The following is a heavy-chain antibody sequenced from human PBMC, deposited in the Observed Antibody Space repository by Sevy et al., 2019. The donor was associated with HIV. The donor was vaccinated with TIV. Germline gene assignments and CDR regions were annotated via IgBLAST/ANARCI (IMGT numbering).Heavy chain of an antibody. CDR3: ARDPGLLSYYYDARYFQH. V-gene: IGHV7-4-1*02. Sequence: ASVKVSCKASGYTFTHYAVNWVRQAPGQGLEWMGWINTDTGNPTYAQGFTGRFVLSLDTSVSTAYLQISSLKAEDTAVYFCARDPGLLSYYYDARYFQHWGQGTLVTVSS. CDR1: GYTFTHYA. CDR2: INTDTGNP. J-gene: IGHJ1*01. D-gene: IGHD3-22*01.